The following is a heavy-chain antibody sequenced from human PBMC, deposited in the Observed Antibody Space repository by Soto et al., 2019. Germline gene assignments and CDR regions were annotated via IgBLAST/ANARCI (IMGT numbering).Heavy chain of an antibody. CDR3: ARPTMTRDNWFDP. V-gene: IGHV4-39*01. D-gene: IGHD3-22*01. J-gene: IGHJ5*02. Sequence: QLQLQESGPGLVKPSETLSLTCTVSGGSISSSSYYWGWIRQPPGKGLEWIGSIYYSGSTYYNPSLKSRVTISVDTSKNQFSLKLSSVTAADTAVYYCARPTMTRDNWFDPWGQGTLVTVSS. CDR1: GGSISSSSYY. CDR2: IYYSGST.